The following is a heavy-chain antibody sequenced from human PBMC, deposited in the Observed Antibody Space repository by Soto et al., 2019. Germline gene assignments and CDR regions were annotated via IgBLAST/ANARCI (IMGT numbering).Heavy chain of an antibody. V-gene: IGHV5-51*01. D-gene: IGHD3-10*01. CDR3: ARRFGYYGSGRQYFDY. CDR2: IYPGDSDT. J-gene: IGHJ4*02. Sequence: GESLKISCKGSGYSFTSYWIGWVRQMPGKGLEWMGIIYPGDSDTRYSPSFQGQVTISADKSISTAYLQWSSLEASDTAMYYCARRFGYYGSGRQYFDYWGQGTLVTVSS. CDR1: GYSFTSYW.